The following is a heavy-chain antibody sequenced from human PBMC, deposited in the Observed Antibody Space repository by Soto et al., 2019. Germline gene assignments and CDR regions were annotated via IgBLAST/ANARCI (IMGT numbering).Heavy chain of an antibody. Sequence: PSETLSLTCTVSGGSISSSSYYWGWIRQPPGKGLEWIGSIYYNGSTYYNPSLKSRVTISVDTSKNQFSLKLSSVTAADTAVYYCARLRYYYDSSGYYQFDYWGQGTLVTVSS. CDR1: GGSISSSSYY. CDR2: IYYNGST. V-gene: IGHV4-39*01. J-gene: IGHJ4*02. D-gene: IGHD3-22*01. CDR3: ARLRYYYDSSGYYQFDY.